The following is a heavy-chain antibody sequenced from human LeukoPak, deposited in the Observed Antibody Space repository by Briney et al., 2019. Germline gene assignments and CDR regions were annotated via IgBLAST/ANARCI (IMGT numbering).Heavy chain of an antibody. V-gene: IGHV1-18*01. J-gene: IGHJ4*02. CDR2: ISAYNGNT. CDR1: GYTFTSYG. Sequence: ASVKVSCKASGYTFTSYGISWVRQAPGQGLEWMGWISAYNGNTNYAQKLQGRVTMTTDTSTSAAYMELRSLRSDDTAVYYCARDYYDSSGYWSTDYWGQGTLVTVSS. CDR3: ARDYYDSSGYWSTDY. D-gene: IGHD3-22*01.